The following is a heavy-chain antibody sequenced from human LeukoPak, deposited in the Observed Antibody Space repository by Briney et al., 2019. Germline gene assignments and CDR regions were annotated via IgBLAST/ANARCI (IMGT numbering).Heavy chain of an antibody. CDR1: GYSISSGYY. Sequence: SGTLSLTCAVSGYSISSGYYWGWIRQPPGQGLEWIGSIYHSGSTYYNPSLKSRVTISVDTSKNQFSLKLSSVTAADTAVYYCARQNCSSTSCYIFDYWGQGTLVTVSS. D-gene: IGHD2-2*02. V-gene: IGHV4-38-2*01. CDR2: IYHSGST. J-gene: IGHJ4*02. CDR3: ARQNCSSTSCYIFDY.